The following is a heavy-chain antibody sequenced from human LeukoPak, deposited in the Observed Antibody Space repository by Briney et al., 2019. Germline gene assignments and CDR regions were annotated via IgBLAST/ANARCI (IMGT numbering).Heavy chain of an antibody. J-gene: IGHJ6*02. CDR1: GFTFSSYA. CDR2: ISYDGSNK. CDR3: AREGSIAAAPTDYYGMDV. D-gene: IGHD6-13*01. V-gene: IGHV3-30-3*01. Sequence: GGSLRLSCAASGFTFSSYAMHWVRQAPGKGLEWVAVISYDGSNKYYADSVKGRFTISRDNSKNTLYLQMNSLRAEDTAVYYCAREGSIAAAPTDYYGMDVWGQGTTVTVSS.